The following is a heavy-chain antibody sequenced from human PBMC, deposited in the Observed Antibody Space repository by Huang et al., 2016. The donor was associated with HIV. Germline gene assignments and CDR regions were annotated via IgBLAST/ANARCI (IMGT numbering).Heavy chain of an antibody. D-gene: IGHD5-18*01. CDR2: ISNDGSNN. CDR3: ARAKDTWDAYDI. Sequence: QVKLVESGGGVVQPGRSLRLSCAASGFPFNNHAMHWVRQAPGKGLDVVAVISNDGSNNYYADSVKGRFTISRDSSKSTLFLHMTSLRTEDTAVYYCARAKDTWDAYDIWGQGTMVIVSS. CDR1: GFPFNNHA. J-gene: IGHJ3*02. V-gene: IGHV3-30-3*01.